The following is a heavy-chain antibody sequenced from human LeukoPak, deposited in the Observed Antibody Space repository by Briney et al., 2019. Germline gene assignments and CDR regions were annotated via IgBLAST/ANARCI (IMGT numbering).Heavy chain of an antibody. Sequence: SVTVSCTASAGTFSIYAISWVRQAPGQGLEWMGGIIPIFGTANYSQKFQGRVTITADESTSTAYMELSSLRSEDTAVYYCARDSHWDPPDIVVVPAAMHSGAFDIWGQGTMVTVSS. V-gene: IGHV1-69*13. J-gene: IGHJ3*02. CDR3: ARDSHWDPPDIVVVPAAMHSGAFDI. CDR1: AGTFSIYA. D-gene: IGHD2-2*01. CDR2: IIPIFGTA.